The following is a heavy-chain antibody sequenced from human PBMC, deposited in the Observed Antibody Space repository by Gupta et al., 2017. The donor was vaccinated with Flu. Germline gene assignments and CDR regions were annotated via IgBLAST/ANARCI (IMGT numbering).Heavy chain of an antibody. CDR1: GFTFGDYA. J-gene: IGHJ4*02. Sequence: EVQLVESGGGLVQPGQSLRLSCTSSGFTFGDYAMTWFRQAPGKGLEWVVFIRSKPYGGTTEYAASVRGRFTISRDDSKSIAYLQMSSLKTEDTAMYYCARSKVFDYWGQGTLVTVSS. V-gene: IGHV3-49*03. CDR2: IRSKPYGGTT. CDR3: ARSKVFDY.